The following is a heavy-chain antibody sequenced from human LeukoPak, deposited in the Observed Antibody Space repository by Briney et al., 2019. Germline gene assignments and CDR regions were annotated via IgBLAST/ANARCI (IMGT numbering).Heavy chain of an antibody. CDR2: ISAYNGNT. V-gene: IGHV1-18*01. Sequence: GASVKVPCKASGYTFTSYGISWVRQAPGQGLEWMGWISAYNGNTNYAQKLQGRVTMTTDTSTSTAYMELRSLRSDDTAVYYCARPGYCSSTSCYFFDYWGQGTLVTVSS. D-gene: IGHD2-2*01. CDR1: GYTFTSYG. J-gene: IGHJ4*02. CDR3: ARPGYCSSTSCYFFDY.